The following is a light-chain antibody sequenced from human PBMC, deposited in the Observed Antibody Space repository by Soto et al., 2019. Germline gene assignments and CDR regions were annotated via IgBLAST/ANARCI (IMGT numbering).Light chain of an antibody. J-gene: IGLJ1*01. CDR1: SSDVGGYNY. CDR3: SSYAGSNNYV. V-gene: IGLV2-8*01. Sequence: QSVLTQPPSASGSPGQSVTISCTGTSSDVGGYNYVSWYQQHQGKAPKLMIYEVSKRPSGVPDRFSGSKSGNTASLTVSGLQAEDEADYYCSSYAGSNNYVFGTG. CDR2: EVS.